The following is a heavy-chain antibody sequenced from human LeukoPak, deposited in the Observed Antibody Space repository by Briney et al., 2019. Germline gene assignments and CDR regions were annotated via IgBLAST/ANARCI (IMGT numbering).Heavy chain of an antibody. CDR2: IYSDGKT. D-gene: IGHD4-17*01. CDR1: GLSVSGNY. J-gene: IGHJ4*02. CDR3: TYGDYPLTY. Sequence: GGSLRLSCTASGLSVSGNYWHWVRQAPGKALEWVSIIYSDGKTLYTKSVKGRFTFSRDKSKNTFYLQMNSLRAEDTAVYFCTYGDYPLTYRGQGDLVTVSS. V-gene: IGHV3-66*01.